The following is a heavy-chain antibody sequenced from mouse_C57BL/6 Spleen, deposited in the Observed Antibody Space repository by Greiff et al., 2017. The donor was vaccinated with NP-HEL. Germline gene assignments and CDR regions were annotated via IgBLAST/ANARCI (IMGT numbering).Heavy chain of an antibody. CDR3: ARNSGNYWYFDV. D-gene: IGHD2-1*01. J-gene: IGHJ1*03. CDR2: IWSGGST. CDR1: GFSLTSYG. V-gene: IGHV2-2*01. Sequence: QVQLKESGPGLVQPSQSLSITCTVSGFSLTSYGVHWVRQSPGKGLEWLGVIWSGGSTDYNAAFISRLSISKDNSKSQVFFKMNSLQADDTAIYYCARNSGNYWYFDVWGTGTTVTVSS.